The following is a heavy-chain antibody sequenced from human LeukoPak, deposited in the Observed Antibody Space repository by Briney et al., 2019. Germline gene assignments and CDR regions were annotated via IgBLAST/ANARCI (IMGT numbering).Heavy chain of an antibody. V-gene: IGHV1-24*01. CDR2: FDPEDGET. CDR1: GYTLTELS. J-gene: IGHJ3*02. CDR3: ATNEGIVATDHTSGAFDI. Sequence: ASVKVSCKVSGYTLTELSMHWVRQAPGKGLEWMGGFDPEDGETIYAQKFQGRVTMTEDTSTDTAYMELSSLRSEDTAVYYCATNEGIVATDHTSGAFDIWGQGTMVTVSS. D-gene: IGHD5-12*01.